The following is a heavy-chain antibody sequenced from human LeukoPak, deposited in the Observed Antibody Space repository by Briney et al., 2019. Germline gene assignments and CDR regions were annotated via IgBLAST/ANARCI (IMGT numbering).Heavy chain of an antibody. CDR3: VRDSGGYSSVWYDAFDV. V-gene: IGHV3-7*01. CDR1: GFTFSGYW. Sequence: GGSLRLSCAASGFTFSGYWMIWVRQAPGKGLEWVANIKQDGSVKYYVDSVRGRFTISRDNAKNLLYMQLNSQRDEDTAVYYCVRDSGGYSSVWYDAFDVWGRGTKVTVSS. D-gene: IGHD6-19*01. J-gene: IGHJ3*01. CDR2: IKQDGSVK.